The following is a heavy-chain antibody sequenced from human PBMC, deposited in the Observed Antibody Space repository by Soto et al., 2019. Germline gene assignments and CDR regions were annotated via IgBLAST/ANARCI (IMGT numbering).Heavy chain of an antibody. V-gene: IGHV1-69*13. D-gene: IGHD1-7*01. CDR2: IIPIFGTA. Sequence: GASVKVSCKASGGTFSSYAISWVRQAPGQGLEWMGGIIPIFGTANYAQKFQGRVTITADESTSTAYMELSSLRSEDTAVYYCAREYVPSSKLELPDPYYYYGMDVWGQGTTVTVSS. J-gene: IGHJ6*02. CDR1: GGTFSSYA. CDR3: AREYVPSSKLELPDPYYYYGMDV.